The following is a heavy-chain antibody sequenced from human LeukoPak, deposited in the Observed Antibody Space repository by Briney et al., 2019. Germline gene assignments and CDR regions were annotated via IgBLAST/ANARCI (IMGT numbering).Heavy chain of an antibody. Sequence: GGSLRLSCAASGFTFSSYSMNWVRRAPGKGLEWVSSISSSSSYIYYADSVKGRFTISRDNAKNSLYLQMNSLRAEDTAVYYCARWGSSRETGYYYYMDVWGKGTTVTVSS. V-gene: IGHV3-21*01. CDR1: GFTFSSYS. D-gene: IGHD6-6*01. CDR3: ARWGSSRETGYYYYMDV. CDR2: ISSSSSYI. J-gene: IGHJ6*03.